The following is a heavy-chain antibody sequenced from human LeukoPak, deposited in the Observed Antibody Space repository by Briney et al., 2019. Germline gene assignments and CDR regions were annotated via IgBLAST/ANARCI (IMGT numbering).Heavy chain of an antibody. Sequence: ASVKVSCKASGYTFTSYGISWVRQAPGQGLEWMGWISAYNGSTNYAQKLQGRVTMTTDTSTSTAYMELRSLRSDDTAVYYCARPLVGATDPIFDYWGQGTLVTVSS. V-gene: IGHV1-18*01. J-gene: IGHJ4*02. CDR3: ARPLVGATDPIFDY. CDR2: ISAYNGST. CDR1: GYTFTSYG. D-gene: IGHD1-26*01.